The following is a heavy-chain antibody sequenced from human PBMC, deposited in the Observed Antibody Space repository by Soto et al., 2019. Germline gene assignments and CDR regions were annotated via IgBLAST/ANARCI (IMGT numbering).Heavy chain of an antibody. CDR2: ISTTSSSI. CDR1: GFTFSSYS. V-gene: IGHV3-48*02. J-gene: IGHJ4*02. Sequence: LRLSCAASGFTFSSYSMNWVRQAPGKGLEWISYISTTSSSIYYADSVKGRFTISRDNAKNSLFLQMNSLRDEDTAVYYCARKGVAFDYWGQGALVTVS. CDR3: ARKGVAFDY. D-gene: IGHD3-3*01.